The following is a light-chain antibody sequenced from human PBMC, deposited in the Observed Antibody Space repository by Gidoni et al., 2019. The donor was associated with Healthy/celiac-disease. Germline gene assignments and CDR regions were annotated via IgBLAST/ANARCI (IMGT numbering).Light chain of an antibody. CDR1: KLGDKY. CDR3: QAWDSGTV. V-gene: IGLV3-1*01. Sequence: SYELTQPPSVSVSPGQTASITCSGAKLGDKYACWYQQKPGQSPVLVIYQDHKRPSGTPERFSGSNSGNTATLTISGTQAMDEADYYCQAWDSGTVFGGGTKLTVL. J-gene: IGLJ2*01. CDR2: QDH.